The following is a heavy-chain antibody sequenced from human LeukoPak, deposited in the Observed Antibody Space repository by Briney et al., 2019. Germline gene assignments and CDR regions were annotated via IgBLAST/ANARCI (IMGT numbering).Heavy chain of an antibody. D-gene: IGHD4-17*01. CDR3: ARLKTVTPYYFYYMDV. CDR2: IYSSGST. V-gene: IGHV4-4*07. Sequence: SETLSLTCTVSGGSINSYYWSWLRQPAGKGLEWIGRIYSSGSTNYNPSPKSRVTMSVDTSKNQFSLKLSSVTAADTAVYYCARLKTVTPYYFYYMDVWGKGTTVTVSS. CDR1: GGSINSYY. J-gene: IGHJ6*03.